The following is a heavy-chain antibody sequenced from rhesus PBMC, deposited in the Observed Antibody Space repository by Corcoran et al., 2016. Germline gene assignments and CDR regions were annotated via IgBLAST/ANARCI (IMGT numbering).Heavy chain of an antibody. CDR3: ARRGYSGYRIRD. Sequence: QVPLQESGPGLVKPSEPLSLACAVSGGSISSNYWSWIRHPPGTGVECSGYIYCRSERTYDNPSLRSRVTISTDTAKNQCSRKLSSGTAADTAVYYWARRGYSGYRIRDGGHGVLVTVAA. CDR1: GGSISSNY. V-gene: IGHV4-165*01. D-gene: IGHD5-42*01. J-gene: IGHJ4*01. CDR2: IYCRSERT.